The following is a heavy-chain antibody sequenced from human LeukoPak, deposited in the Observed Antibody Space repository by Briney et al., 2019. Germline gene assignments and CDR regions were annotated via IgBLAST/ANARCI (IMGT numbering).Heavy chain of an antibody. CDR2: IKQDGSEK. CDR1: GFTFSSYW. Sequence: GSLRLSCAASGFTFSSYWMSWVRKAPGKGLEWMANIKQDGSEKYYVDSGKGRFTISRDNAKNSLYLQMNSLRAEDTAVYYCARGVEWELPYYFDYWGQGTLVTVSS. V-gene: IGHV3-7*01. CDR3: ARGVEWELPYYFDY. D-gene: IGHD1-26*01. J-gene: IGHJ4*02.